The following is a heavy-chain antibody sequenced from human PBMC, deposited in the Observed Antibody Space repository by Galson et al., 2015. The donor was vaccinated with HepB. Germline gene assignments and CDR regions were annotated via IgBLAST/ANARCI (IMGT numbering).Heavy chain of an antibody. CDR3: ARDMAYGDLDD. Sequence: SLRLSCAASGLTFSSSWMTWIRLTPGRGLGWVANIKPDGSVKNHVASVRDRFTISRDNAENSLYLQMNSPRAEDTVVYYCARDMAYGDLDDWGQGTLVTVSS. D-gene: IGHD2-21*02. V-gene: IGHV3-7*01. CDR2: IKPDGSVK. CDR1: GLTFSSSW. J-gene: IGHJ4*02.